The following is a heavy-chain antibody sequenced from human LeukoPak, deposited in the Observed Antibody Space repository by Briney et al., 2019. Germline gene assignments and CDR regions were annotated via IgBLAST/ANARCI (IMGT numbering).Heavy chain of an antibody. CDR2: IYYSGST. CDR1: GGSIGSGGYY. Sequence: SETLSLTCTVSGGSIGSGGYYWSWIRQHPGKGLEWIGYIYYSGSTYYNPSLKSRVTISVDTSKNQFSLKLSSVTAADTAVYYCARASSSTSCVDYWGQGTLVTVSS. CDR3: ARASSSTSCVDY. D-gene: IGHD2-2*01. J-gene: IGHJ4*02. V-gene: IGHV4-31*03.